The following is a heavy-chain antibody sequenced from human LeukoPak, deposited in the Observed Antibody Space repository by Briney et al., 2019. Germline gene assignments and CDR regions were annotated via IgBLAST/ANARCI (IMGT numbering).Heavy chain of an antibody. J-gene: IGHJ4*02. Sequence: PGRSLRLSRAASGFTFNSYVMHWVRQAPGKGLEWVAVISYDGSNKYYADSVKGRFTISRDNSKNTLYLQVNSLRAEDTAVYYCARPSSIWADYWGQGTLVTVSS. CDR3: ARPSSIWADY. V-gene: IGHV3-30-3*01. CDR2: ISYDGSNK. D-gene: IGHD6-13*01. CDR1: GFTFNSYV.